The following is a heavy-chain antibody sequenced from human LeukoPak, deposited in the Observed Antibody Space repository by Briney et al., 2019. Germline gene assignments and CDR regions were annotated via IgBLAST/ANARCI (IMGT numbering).Heavy chain of an antibody. CDR1: GYTFTSYY. V-gene: IGHV1-18*04. CDR3: ASDWTVTTIWPSDY. Sequence: ASVKVSCKASGYTFTSYYMHWVRQAPGQGLEWRGWISAYNGNTNYAQKLQGRVTMTTDTSTSTAYMELRSLRSDDTAVYYCASDWTVTTIWPSDYGGQGTLVTVSS. D-gene: IGHD4-17*01. J-gene: IGHJ4*02. CDR2: ISAYNGNT.